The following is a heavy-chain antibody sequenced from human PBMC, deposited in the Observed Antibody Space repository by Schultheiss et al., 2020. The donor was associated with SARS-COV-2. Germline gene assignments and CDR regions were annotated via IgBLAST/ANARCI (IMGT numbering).Heavy chain of an antibody. CDR1: GYTFTSYY. CDR3: ARDLGYCSGGSCYITYYFDY. J-gene: IGHJ4*02. Sequence: ASVKVSCKASGYTFTSYYMHWVRQAPGQGLEWMGIINPSGGSTSYAQKFQGRVTMTRDTSTSTVYMELSSLRSEDTAVYYCARDLGYCSGGSCYITYYFDYWGQGTLVTVSS. V-gene: IGHV1-46*01. D-gene: IGHD2-15*01. CDR2: INPSGGST.